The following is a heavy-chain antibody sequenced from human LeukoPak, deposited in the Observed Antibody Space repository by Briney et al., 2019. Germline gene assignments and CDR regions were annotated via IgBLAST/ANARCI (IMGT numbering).Heavy chain of an antibody. CDR3: AREWGPSRYNWNLNWFDP. V-gene: IGHV3-11*06. CDR2: IGSSSGVT. Sequence: GGSLRLSCAASGFTFSDYYMTWIRQAPGQGLEWVSYIGSSSGVTYYGDSVKGRFTISRDNSKNTLYLQMNSLRAEDTAVYYCAREWGPSRYNWNLNWFDPWGQGTLVTVSS. CDR1: GFTFSDYY. J-gene: IGHJ5*02. D-gene: IGHD1-20*01.